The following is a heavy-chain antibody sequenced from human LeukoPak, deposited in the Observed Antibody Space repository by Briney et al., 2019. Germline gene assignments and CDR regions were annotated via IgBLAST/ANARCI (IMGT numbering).Heavy chain of an antibody. Sequence: ASVKVSCKVSGYALTELSIHWVRQAPRKGFEWMGGVDPKDGETIYAQNFQDRVTVTDDRSTDTSYMELRGLTSEDTALYYCAGDVLVSGGSYYHGFWGQGTLVTVSS. CDR1: GYALTELS. V-gene: IGHV1-24*01. J-gene: IGHJ4*02. CDR2: VDPKDGET. D-gene: IGHD3-10*01. CDR3: AGDVLVSGGSYYHGF.